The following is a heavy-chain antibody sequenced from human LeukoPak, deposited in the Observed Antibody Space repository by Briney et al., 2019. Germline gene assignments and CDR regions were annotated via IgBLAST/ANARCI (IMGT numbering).Heavy chain of an antibody. J-gene: IGHJ4*02. V-gene: IGHV3-74*01. D-gene: IGHD6-13*01. CDR1: GFTFDDYV. Sequence: GSLRLSCAASGFTFDDYVMHWVRQAPGKGLLWVSRISKDGSSTTTADSVKGRFTISRDNAKNTLYLQMNSLKVEDTAVYYCARVSSSWTFDSWGQGTLVTVSS. CDR2: ISKDGSST. CDR3: ARVSSSWTFDS.